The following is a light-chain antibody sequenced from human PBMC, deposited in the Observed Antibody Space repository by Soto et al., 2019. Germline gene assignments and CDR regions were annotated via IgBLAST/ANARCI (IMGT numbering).Light chain of an antibody. CDR2: RTS. CDR3: QQRSNWPIT. V-gene: IGKV3D-20*02. J-gene: IGKJ5*01. CDR1: QSVSSSY. Sequence: EIVLTQSPGTLSLSPGERATLSCRASQSVSSSYLAWYQQKPGQAPRLLIYRTSNRATGIPDRFSGSGSGTDFTLTISRLEPEDFALYYCQQRSNWPITFGQGTRLEIK.